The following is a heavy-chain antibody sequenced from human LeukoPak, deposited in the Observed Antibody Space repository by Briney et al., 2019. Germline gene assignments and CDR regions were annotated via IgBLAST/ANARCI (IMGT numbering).Heavy chain of an antibody. V-gene: IGHV4-34*01. J-gene: IGHJ2*01. Sequence: GSLRLSCAASGFTFSSYSMNWIRQPPGKGLEWIGEINHSGSTNYNPSLKSRVTISVDTSKNQFSLKLSSVTAADTAVYYCARVGWYFDLWGRGTLVTVSS. CDR3: ARVGWYFDL. CDR1: GFTFSSYS. CDR2: INHSGST.